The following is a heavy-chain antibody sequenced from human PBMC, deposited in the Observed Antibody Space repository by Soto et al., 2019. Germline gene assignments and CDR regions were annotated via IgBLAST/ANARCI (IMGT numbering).Heavy chain of an antibody. J-gene: IGHJ4*02. CDR3: AKASPSGGYYASFDY. V-gene: IGHV3-30*18. D-gene: IGHD3-22*01. CDR1: GFTFSSYG. CDR2: ISYDGSNK. Sequence: GGSLRLSCAASGFTFSSYGMHWVRQAPGKGLEWVAVISYDGSNKYYADSVKGRFTISRDNSKNTLYLQMNSLRAEDTAVYYCAKASPSGGYYASFDYWGQGTLVTASS.